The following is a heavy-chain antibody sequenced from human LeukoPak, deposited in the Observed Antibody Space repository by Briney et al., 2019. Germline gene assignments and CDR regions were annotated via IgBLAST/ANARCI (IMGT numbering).Heavy chain of an antibody. V-gene: IGHV4-59*08. CDR3: ARHTRAARRGSVGFDY. CDR1: GGSISSYY. D-gene: IGHD6-6*01. J-gene: IGHJ4*02. CDR2: IYYSGST. Sequence: PSETLSLTCTVSGGSISSYYWSRIRQPPGKGLEWIGYIYYSGSTNYNPSLKSRVTISVDTSKNQFSLKLSSVTAADTAVYYCARHTRAARRGSVGFDYWGQGTLVTVSS.